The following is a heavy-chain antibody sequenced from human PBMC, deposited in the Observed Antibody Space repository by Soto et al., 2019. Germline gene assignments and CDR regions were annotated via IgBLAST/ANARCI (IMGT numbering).Heavy chain of an antibody. CDR1: GFTFRTYA. V-gene: IGHV3-33*01. CDR3: ARDGTSEWIVHWNFDR. D-gene: IGHD3-3*01. Sequence: QAQLVESGGGVVQPGRSLRLSCAASGFTFRTYAMHWVRQAPGKGLEWVAVIWFDESNKYYADSVKGRFTISRDSSKNTVYLQMKTLRVEDTAVYYCARDGTSEWIVHWNFDRWGRGTRVTVSS. J-gene: IGHJ2*01. CDR2: IWFDESNK.